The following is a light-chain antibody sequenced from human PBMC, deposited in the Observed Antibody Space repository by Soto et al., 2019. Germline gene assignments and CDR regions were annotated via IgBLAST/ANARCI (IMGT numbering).Light chain of an antibody. Sequence: DIQMTQSPSSLSAVVGDRVTITCRTSHHIGTYLNWYQQKPGKAPKLLIYKASSLESGVPSRFSGSGSGTEFTLTISSLQPDDFATYYCQQYNSYWTFGQGTKVDIK. CDR2: KAS. CDR1: HHIGTY. CDR3: QQYNSYWT. V-gene: IGKV1-5*03. J-gene: IGKJ1*01.